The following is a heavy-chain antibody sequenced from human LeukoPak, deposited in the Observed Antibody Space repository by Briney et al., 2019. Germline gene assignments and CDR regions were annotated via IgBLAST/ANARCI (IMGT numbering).Heavy chain of an antibody. J-gene: IGHJ4*02. Sequence: SETLSLTCAVYGGSFSGYYWSWIRQPPGKGLEWIGEINHSGSTNYNPSLKSRVTISVDTSKNQFSLKLSSVTAADTAVYYCARSPYYYGSGSYYNGPHWGQGTLVTVSS. CDR2: INHSGST. CDR1: GGSFSGYY. V-gene: IGHV4-34*01. D-gene: IGHD3-10*01. CDR3: ARSPYYYGSGSYYNGPH.